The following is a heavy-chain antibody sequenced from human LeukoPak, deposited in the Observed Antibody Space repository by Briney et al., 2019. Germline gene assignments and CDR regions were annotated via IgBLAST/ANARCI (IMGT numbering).Heavy chain of an antibody. V-gene: IGHV4-39*01. CDR1: GGSISSSSYY. J-gene: IGHJ4*02. D-gene: IGHD3-10*01. Sequence: SETLSLTCTVSGGSISSSSYYWGWIRQPPGKWLEWIGCIFYSGSTYYNPSLKSRGTISVDTSKNQFSLKLSSVTAADTAVYYCARRYYHGSGSQSHFDYWGQGTLVTVSS. CDR3: ARRYYHGSGSQSHFDY. CDR2: IFYSGST.